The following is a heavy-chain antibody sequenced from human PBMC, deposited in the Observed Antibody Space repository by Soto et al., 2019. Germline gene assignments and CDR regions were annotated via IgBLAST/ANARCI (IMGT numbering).Heavy chain of an antibody. Sequence: SETLSLTCTVSGGSISSYYWSWIRQPPGKGLEWIGYIYYSGSTNYNPSLKSRVTISVDTSKNQFSLKLSSVTAADTAVYYCARDLRGSGSYSAAVFDIWGNGTMVPVSS. CDR3: ARDLRGSGSYSAAVFDI. D-gene: IGHD3-10*01. J-gene: IGHJ3*02. CDR2: IYYSGST. V-gene: IGHV4-59*01. CDR1: GGSISSYY.